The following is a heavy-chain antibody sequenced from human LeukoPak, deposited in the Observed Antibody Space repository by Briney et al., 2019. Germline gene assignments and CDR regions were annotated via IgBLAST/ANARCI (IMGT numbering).Heavy chain of an antibody. J-gene: IGHJ3*02. CDR1: GGTFSSYA. Sequence: SVKVSCKASGGTFSSYAISWVRQAPGQGLEWMGGIIPIFGTANYAQKFQGRVTITADKSTSTAYMELSSLRSEDTAVYYCARDDWNDGNSDAFDIWGQGTMVTVSS. V-gene: IGHV1-69*06. D-gene: IGHD1-1*01. CDR3: ARDDWNDGNSDAFDI. CDR2: IIPIFGTA.